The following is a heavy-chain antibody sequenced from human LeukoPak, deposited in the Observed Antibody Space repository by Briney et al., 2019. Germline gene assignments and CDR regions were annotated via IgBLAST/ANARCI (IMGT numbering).Heavy chain of an antibody. CDR3: ARSGYCSSTSCYTVDYYYMDV. CDR1: GGSISSGDYY. V-gene: IGHV4-30-4*08. D-gene: IGHD2-2*02. CDR2: IYYSGST. Sequence: SETLSLTXTVSGGSISSGDYYWSCIRQPPGKGLEWIGYIYYSGSTYYNPSLKSRVTISVDTSKNQFSLKLSSVTAADTAVYYCARSGYCSSTSCYTVDYYYMDVWGKGSTVTVSS. J-gene: IGHJ6*03.